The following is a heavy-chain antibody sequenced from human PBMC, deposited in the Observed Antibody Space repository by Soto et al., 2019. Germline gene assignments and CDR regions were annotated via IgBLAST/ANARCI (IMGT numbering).Heavy chain of an antibody. V-gene: IGHV1-69*13. CDR1: GGTFSSYA. CDR2: IIPIFGTA. J-gene: IGHJ2*01. CDR3: ARSKNYYDSSGYQTTYWYFDL. Sequence: SVKVSCKASGGTFSSYAISWVRQAPGQGLEWMGGIIPIFGTANYAQKFQGRVTITADESTSTAYMELSSLRSEDTAVYYCARSKNYYDSSGYQTTYWYFDLWGRGTLVTVSS. D-gene: IGHD3-22*01.